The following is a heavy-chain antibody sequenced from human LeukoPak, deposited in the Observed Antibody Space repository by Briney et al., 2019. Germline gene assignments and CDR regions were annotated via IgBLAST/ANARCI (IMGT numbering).Heavy chain of an antibody. J-gene: IGHJ3*02. CDR3: ARQAYATNLDAFDI. CDR1: GVSISTYY. CDR2: IYYSGST. Sequence: SETLSLTCTVSGVSISTYYWSWIRQPPGKGLEWIGYIYYSGSTNYNPSLKSRVTISVDTSKNQFSLKLNSVTAADTAVYYCARQAYATNLDAFDIWGQGTMVTVSS. V-gene: IGHV4-59*08. D-gene: IGHD2-8*01.